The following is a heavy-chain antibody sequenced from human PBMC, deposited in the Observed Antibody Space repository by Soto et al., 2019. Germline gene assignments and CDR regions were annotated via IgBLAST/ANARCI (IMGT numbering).Heavy chain of an antibody. CDR1: GDSITNNNL. Sequence: SETLSLTCAVSGDSITNNNLWSWVRRSPGEGLEWIGEIYHTGVTNHNPSFKSRVTMSLDKSKNQVSLELSSVTAADTAVYYCTRIAVTGPFDYWGQGTLVTVSS. CDR3: TRIAVTGPFDY. CDR2: IYHTGVT. V-gene: IGHV4-4*02. J-gene: IGHJ4*02. D-gene: IGHD6-19*01.